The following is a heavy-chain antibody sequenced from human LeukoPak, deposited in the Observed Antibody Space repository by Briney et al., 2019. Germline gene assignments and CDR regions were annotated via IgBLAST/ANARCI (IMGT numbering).Heavy chain of an antibody. D-gene: IGHD5-18*01. J-gene: IGHJ4*02. CDR1: GFTFSSYE. V-gene: IGHV3-48*03. Sequence: PGGSLRLSCAASGFTFSSYEMNWVRQAPGKGLEWVSYISSSGSTIYYADSVKGRFTISRDNAKNSLYLQMNSLRAEDTAVYYCARGGEDSYGSHGFDYWGQGTLVTVSS. CDR2: ISSSGSTI. CDR3: ARGGEDSYGSHGFDY.